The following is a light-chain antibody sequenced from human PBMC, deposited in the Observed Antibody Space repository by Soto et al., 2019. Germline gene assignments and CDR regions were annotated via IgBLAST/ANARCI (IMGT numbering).Light chain of an antibody. CDR2: DVN. CDR3: CSFAGSYSYV. Sequence: QSALTQPGSVSGSPGQSITISCTGTSGDIGGYIYVSWYQQLPDKAPKLFIYDVNNRPAGVSNRFSGSKTGNTASLIISGLQAEDEAEYYCCSFAGSYSYVFGGGTKLTVL. V-gene: IGLV2-11*01. CDR1: SGDIGGYIY. J-gene: IGLJ2*01.